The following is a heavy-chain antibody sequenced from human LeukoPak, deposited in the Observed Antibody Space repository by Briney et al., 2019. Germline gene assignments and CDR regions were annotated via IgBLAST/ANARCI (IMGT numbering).Heavy chain of an antibody. D-gene: IGHD1-26*01. Sequence: PGGSLRLSCAASGFTFSSHAMIWVRQAPGKGLEWVSPISATGHNTYYADSVKGRFTISRDNAKNMLYLEMNSLRVDDASVYYCVRGAPFDYWGQGTLVTVSS. CDR3: VRGAPFDY. V-gene: IGHV3-23*01. J-gene: IGHJ4*02. CDR1: GFTFSSHA. CDR2: ISATGHNT.